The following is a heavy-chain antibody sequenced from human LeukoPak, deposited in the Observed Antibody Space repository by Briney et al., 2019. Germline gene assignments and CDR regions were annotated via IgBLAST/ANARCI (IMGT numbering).Heavy chain of an antibody. D-gene: IGHD6-13*01. V-gene: IGHV3-23*01. CDR1: GFTVSSNY. J-gene: IGHJ4*02. CDR2: INGGGGST. CDR3: AKDCSSSYYGIFDY. Sequence: GGSLRLSCAASGFTVSSNYMIWVRQAPGKGLQWVSDINGGGGSTYYPASVKGGFTISRDNSRNTLHLQMNSLGADDTAVYYCAKDCSSSYYGIFDYWGQGTLVTVSS.